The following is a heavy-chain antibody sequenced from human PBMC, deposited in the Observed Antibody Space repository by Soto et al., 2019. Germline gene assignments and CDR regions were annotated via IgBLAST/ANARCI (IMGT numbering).Heavy chain of an antibody. CDR2: IYYSGST. D-gene: IGHD3-22*01. J-gene: IGHJ4*02. CDR3: AADMIAVADY. V-gene: IGHV4-31*03. Sequence: PSETLSLTCTVSGGSISSGGYYWSWIREHPGKGLEWIGYIYYSGSTYYNPSLKSRVTISVDTSKNQFSLKLSSVTAADTAVYYCAADMIAVADYWGQGTLVTVSS. CDR1: GGSISSGGYY.